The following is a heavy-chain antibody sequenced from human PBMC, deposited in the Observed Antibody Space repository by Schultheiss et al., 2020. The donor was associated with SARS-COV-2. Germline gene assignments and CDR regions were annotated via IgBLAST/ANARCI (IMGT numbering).Heavy chain of an antibody. J-gene: IGHJ4*02. Sequence: SETLSLTCAVSGGSISSGGYSWSWIRQPPGKGLEWIGYIYYSGSTYYNPSLKSRVTISVDTSKNQFSLKLSSVTAADTAVYYCARGEGYCTGGVCYDYYFDYWGQGTLVTVSS. CDR2: IYYSGST. V-gene: IGHV4-30-4*07. CDR3: ARGEGYCTGGVCYDYYFDY. D-gene: IGHD2-8*02. CDR1: GGSISSGGYS.